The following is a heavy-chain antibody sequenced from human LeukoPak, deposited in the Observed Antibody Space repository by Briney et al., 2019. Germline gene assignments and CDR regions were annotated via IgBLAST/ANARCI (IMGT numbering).Heavy chain of an antibody. V-gene: IGHV3-30*18. CDR1: GFTFSSYG. CDR2: ISYDGSNK. CDR3: AKDPAPIAVAGTRHFDY. Sequence: PGRSLRLSCAASGFTFSSYGMHWVRQAPGKGLEWVAVISYDGSNKHYADSVKGRSTISRDNSKNTLYLQMNSLRAEDTAVYYCAKDPAPIAVAGTRHFDYWGQGTLVTVSS. J-gene: IGHJ4*02. D-gene: IGHD6-19*01.